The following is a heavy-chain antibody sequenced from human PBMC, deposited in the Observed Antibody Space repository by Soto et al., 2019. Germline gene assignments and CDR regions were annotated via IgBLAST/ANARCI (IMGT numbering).Heavy chain of an antibody. CDR2: ISGSGDAT. CDR3: AKVRGHYYYGMDV. CDR1: GITFNDYD. Sequence: VQLLESGGSLVQPGGSLRLSCVASGITFNDYDMNWVRQAPGKGLEWVSGISGSGDATYYAGSLKGRFTISRDISKNTLYLQMNSLRAEDTAVYYCAKVRGHYYYGMDVWGQGTTVTVSS. V-gene: IGHV3-23*01. D-gene: IGHD3-10*01. J-gene: IGHJ6*02.